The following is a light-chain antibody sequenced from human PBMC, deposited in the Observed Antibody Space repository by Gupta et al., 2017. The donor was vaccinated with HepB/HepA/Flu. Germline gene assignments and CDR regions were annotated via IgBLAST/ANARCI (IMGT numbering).Light chain of an antibody. CDR1: QSISTY. CDR2: DAS. V-gene: IGKV1-39*01. CDR3: QQSHSTPLT. J-gene: IGKJ2*01. Sequence: DIQMTQSPSSLSASVGDRVTITCRASQSISTYLNWYQQKLGKAPKLLIYDASGLQSGVPSRFSGSGSGTEFTLTINSLQPEDFASYYCQQSHSTPLTFGQGTKLEIK.